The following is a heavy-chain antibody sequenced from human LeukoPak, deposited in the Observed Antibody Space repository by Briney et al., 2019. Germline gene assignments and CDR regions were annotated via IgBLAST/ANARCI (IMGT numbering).Heavy chain of an antibody. CDR2: IDDDGSGA. J-gene: IGHJ5*02. D-gene: IGHD3-10*01. Sequence: GGSLRLSCAASGFTFSAYWMHWVRQAPGMGLVWVSRIDDDGSGASYADSVKGRFTISRDNAKNTLYLQMNSLRAEDTAVYYCARIGPSGSGSYFFLGPWGQGTLVTVSS. CDR3: ARIGPSGSGSYFFLGP. V-gene: IGHV3-74*01. CDR1: GFTFSAYW.